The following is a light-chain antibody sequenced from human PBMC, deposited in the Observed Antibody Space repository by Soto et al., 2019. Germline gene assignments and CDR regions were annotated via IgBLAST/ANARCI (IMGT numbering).Light chain of an antibody. Sequence: DIQMTQSPSTLCGSVGDRVTITCRASQSISSYLNWYQQKPGKATKLLIYAASSLQSGVPSRFSGSGSGTDFTLTISSLQPEDFATYYCQQSYSTPHTVGGGTKVDIK. CDR1: QSISSY. CDR3: QQSYSTPHT. J-gene: IGKJ4*01. V-gene: IGKV1-39*01. CDR2: AAS.